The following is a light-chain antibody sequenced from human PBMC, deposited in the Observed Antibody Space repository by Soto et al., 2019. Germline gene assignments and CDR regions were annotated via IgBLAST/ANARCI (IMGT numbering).Light chain of an antibody. V-gene: IGKV3-20*01. CDR2: GAS. CDR3: QQYGSSPGT. J-gene: IGKJ1*01. CDR1: QSVSSSY. Sequence: EIVLTQSPGTLSLSPGERATLSCRASQSVSSSYLAWYQQKPGQAPRLLIYGASSRATGIPDRFSGSGSGTDFTLTISRLEPEDFAVYYCQQYGSSPGTFGQGTKVHIK.